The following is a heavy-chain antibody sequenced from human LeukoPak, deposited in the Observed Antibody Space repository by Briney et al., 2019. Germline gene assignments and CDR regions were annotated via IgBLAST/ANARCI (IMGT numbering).Heavy chain of an antibody. CDR2: IHYRGSP. D-gene: IGHD6-13*01. V-gene: IGHV4-59*01. CDR1: DGSISGFY. CDR3: PRMGQQLADY. Sequence: PSETLSLTCTVSDGSISGFYWSWIRQPPGKGLEWIGYIHYRGSPSYNPALKSRVTISVDTSKSQFSLKLNSVTAADTAVYYCPRMGQQLADYWGQGTLVTVST. J-gene: IGHJ4*02.